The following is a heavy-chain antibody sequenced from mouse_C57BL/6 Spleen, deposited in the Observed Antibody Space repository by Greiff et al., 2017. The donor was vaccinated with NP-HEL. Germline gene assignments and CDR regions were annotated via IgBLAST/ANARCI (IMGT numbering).Heavy chain of an antibody. V-gene: IGHV1-7*01. CDR2: INPSSGYT. CDR3: ASQRDYYGLDY. J-gene: IGHJ2*01. D-gene: IGHD1-1*01. Sequence: QVQLKQSGAELAKPGASVKLSCKASGYTFPRYWMHWVNQRPGQGLEWIGYINPSSGYTKYNHKFKDKTTLTADKSSSTAYMQLSSLTYEDSAVYYCASQRDYYGLDYWGQGTTLTVSS. CDR1: GYTFPRYW.